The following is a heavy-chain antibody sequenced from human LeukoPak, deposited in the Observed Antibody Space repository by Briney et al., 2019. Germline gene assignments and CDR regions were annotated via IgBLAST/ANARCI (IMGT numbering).Heavy chain of an antibody. Sequence: SETLSLTCAVYGGSFSGYYWNWIRQPPGKGLEWIGYIYHSGSTYCNPSLKSRVTISVDRSKNQFSLKLSSVTAADTAVYYCVRATRRGSSTHFDYWGQGTLVTVSS. CDR1: GGSFSGYY. V-gene: IGHV4-34*01. CDR2: IYHSGST. J-gene: IGHJ4*02. D-gene: IGHD6-6*01. CDR3: VRATRRGSSTHFDY.